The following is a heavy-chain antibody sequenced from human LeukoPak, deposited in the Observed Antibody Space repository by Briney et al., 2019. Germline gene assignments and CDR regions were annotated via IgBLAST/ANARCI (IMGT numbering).Heavy chain of an antibody. D-gene: IGHD2-21*02. V-gene: IGHV3-11*04. CDR3: ARDCGGHCYSGFDY. Sequence: GGSLRLSCAASGFTFSDYYMAWIRQATGRGVEYIIHISASGSTIHYGDSVKGRFTIFRDDARNSVYLQMTSLRAEDAATYFCARDCGGHCYSGFDYWGQGALVTVSS. CDR1: GFTFSDYY. CDR2: ISASGSTI. J-gene: IGHJ4*02.